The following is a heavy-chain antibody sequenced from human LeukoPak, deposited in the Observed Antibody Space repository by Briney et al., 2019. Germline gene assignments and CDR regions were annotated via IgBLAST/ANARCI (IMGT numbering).Heavy chain of an antibody. CDR3: AKGEDSSGYSPPLFQH. V-gene: IGHV3-23*01. CDR2: ISGGGGST. J-gene: IGHJ1*01. Sequence: GGSLRLSCAASGFTFSSYAMSWVRHAPGKGLEWVSAISGGGGSTYYADSVKGRFTISRDNSKNTLYLQMNSLRAEDTAVYYCAKGEDSSGYSPPLFQHWGQGTLVTVSS. CDR1: GFTFSSYA. D-gene: IGHD3-22*01.